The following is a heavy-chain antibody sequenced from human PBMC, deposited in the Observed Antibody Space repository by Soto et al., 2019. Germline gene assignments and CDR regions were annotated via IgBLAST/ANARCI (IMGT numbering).Heavy chain of an antibody. V-gene: IGHV1-58*01. CDR1: GFTFTSSA. D-gene: IGHD3-22*01. J-gene: IGHJ5*02. CDR2: IVVGSGNT. Sequence: SGKVSCKASGFTFTSSAVQWVRQARGQRLEWIGWIVVGSGNTNYAQKFQERVTITRDMSTSTAYMELSSLRSEDTAVYYCAADEPYYYDCSGYPTSTLDPWGQGTLVTVSS. CDR3: AADEPYYYDCSGYPTSTLDP.